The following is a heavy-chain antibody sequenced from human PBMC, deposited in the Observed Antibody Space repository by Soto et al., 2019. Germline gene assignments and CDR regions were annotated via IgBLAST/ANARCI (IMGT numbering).Heavy chain of an antibody. Sequence: VVPLKISSKGSGYSFTSYWIGWVRQMPGKGLEWMGIIYPGDSDTRYSPSFQGQVTISADKSISTPYLQGSSLKASDTAMYYCASNPRRGLLWFGDLHYWGQGTLVTVSS. J-gene: IGHJ4*02. CDR3: ASNPRRGLLWFGDLHY. CDR1: GYSFTSYW. V-gene: IGHV5-51*01. D-gene: IGHD3-10*01. CDR2: IYPGDSDT.